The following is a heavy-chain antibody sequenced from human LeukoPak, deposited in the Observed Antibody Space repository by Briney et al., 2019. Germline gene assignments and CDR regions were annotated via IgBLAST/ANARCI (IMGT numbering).Heavy chain of an antibody. CDR3: VRQYGPGYSSTWYFDY. J-gene: IGHJ4*02. Sequence: ASETLSLTCTVSGGSISSSAYSWGWIRQPPGKGFDWIGNIYDNGNTYYNPSLKSRVTISVDTSKNQFSLQLNSVTAADTAVYYCVRQYGPGYSSTWYFDYWGQGTLVTVSS. V-gene: IGHV4-39*01. D-gene: IGHD6-13*01. CDR2: IYDNGNT. CDR1: GGSISSSAYS.